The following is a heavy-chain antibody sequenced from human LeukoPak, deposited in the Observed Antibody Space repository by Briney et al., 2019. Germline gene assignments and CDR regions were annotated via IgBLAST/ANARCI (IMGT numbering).Heavy chain of an antibody. CDR3: AGESFDI. J-gene: IGHJ3*02. Sequence: GGSLRLSCAASGFTFNNHDMSWVRQAPGKGLEWVSGIDDGGGSTYYADSVKGRFTVSRDNSKNTLYLQMNSLRPEDTAVYYCAGESFDIWGLGTTVTVSS. CDR2: IDDGGGST. CDR1: GFTFNNHD. D-gene: IGHD3-10*01. V-gene: IGHV3-23*01.